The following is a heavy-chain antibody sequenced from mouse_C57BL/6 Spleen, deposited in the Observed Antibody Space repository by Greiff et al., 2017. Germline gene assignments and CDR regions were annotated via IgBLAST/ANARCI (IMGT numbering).Heavy chain of an antibody. CDR1: GYTFTTYP. Sequence: VQLQQSGAELVKPGASVKMSCKASGYTFTTYPIEWMKQNHGKSLEWIGNFHPYNDDTKYNEKFKGKATLTVEKSSSTVYLELSRLTSDDSAVYYCARGGIYDGYRYYAMDYWGQGTSVTVSS. CDR3: ARGGIYDGYRYYAMDY. D-gene: IGHD2-3*01. V-gene: IGHV1-47*01. CDR2: FHPYNDDT. J-gene: IGHJ4*01.